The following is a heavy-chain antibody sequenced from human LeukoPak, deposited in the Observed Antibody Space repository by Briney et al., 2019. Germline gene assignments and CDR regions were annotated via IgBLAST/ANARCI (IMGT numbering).Heavy chain of an antibody. CDR1: GFTFNSYW. J-gene: IGHJ4*02. Sequence: GGSLRLSCAASGFTFNSYWMSWVRQAPGKGLEWVANIKQDGSEKYYVDSVKGRFTISRDNAKNSLYLQMNSLRAEDTAVYYCARDRYDILTGVTFDYWGQGTLVTVSS. D-gene: IGHD3-9*01. V-gene: IGHV3-7*01. CDR3: ARDRYDILTGVTFDY. CDR2: IKQDGSEK.